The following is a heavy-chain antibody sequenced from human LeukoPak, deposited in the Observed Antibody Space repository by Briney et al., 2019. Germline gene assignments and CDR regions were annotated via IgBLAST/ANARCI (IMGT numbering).Heavy chain of an antibody. V-gene: IGHV3-74*01. CDR1: GFTFSNYW. Sequence: GGSLRLSCAASGFTFSNYWMHWVRQAPGKGLVWVSRINSYGSSTSYADSVKGRFTISRDNAKNTLYLQMNSLRAEDTAVYYCARDLGYCSSTSCSGLDYWGQGTLVTVSS. CDR2: INSYGSST. D-gene: IGHD2-2*01. CDR3: ARDLGYCSSTSCSGLDY. J-gene: IGHJ4*02.